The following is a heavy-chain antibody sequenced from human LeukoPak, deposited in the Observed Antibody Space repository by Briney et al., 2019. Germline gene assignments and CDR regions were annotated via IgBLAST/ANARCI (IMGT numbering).Heavy chain of an antibody. CDR1: GFTFSSYG. CDR3: ARDDALGDNALDI. D-gene: IGHD3-16*01. V-gene: IGHV3-33*01. CDR2: ILNDGSQE. J-gene: IGHJ3*02. Sequence: PGRSLRLSCAASGFTFSSYGMHWVRQAPGKGLEWVAVILNDGSQEKYADSVKGRFTTSRDNSKNTLFLQMNSLRAEDTAVYYCARDDALGDNALDIWGQGTMVTVSS.